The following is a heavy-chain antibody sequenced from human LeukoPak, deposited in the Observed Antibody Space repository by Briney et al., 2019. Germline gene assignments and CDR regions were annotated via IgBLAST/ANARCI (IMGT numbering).Heavy chain of an antibody. D-gene: IGHD3-22*01. J-gene: IGHJ4*02. CDR1: GYSFTSYW. V-gene: IGHV5-51*01. CDR3: ARHVRYYDSSGYYYGSYCFDY. Sequence: GESLKISCKGSGYSFTSYWIGWVRQMPGKGLEWMGIIYPGDSDTRYSPSFQGQVTISADKSISTAYLQWSSLKAADTAMYYCARHVRYYDSSGYYYGSYCFDYWGQGTLVTVSS. CDR2: IYPGDSDT.